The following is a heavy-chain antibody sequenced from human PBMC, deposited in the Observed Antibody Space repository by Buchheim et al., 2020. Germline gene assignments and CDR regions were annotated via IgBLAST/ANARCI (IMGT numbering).Heavy chain of an antibody. CDR1: GFVFSSYS. D-gene: IGHD6-13*01. Sequence: EAQLAESGGGLVKPGGSLRLSCGASGFVFSSYSMNWVRQAPGKGLEWVASISSGSSYIYYADSVKGRFTISRDNGENSLYLQMNTLRAEDTALYYCVRAYSSWFDFWGQGTL. J-gene: IGHJ4*02. V-gene: IGHV3-21*01. CDR3: VRAYSSWFDF. CDR2: ISSGSSYI.